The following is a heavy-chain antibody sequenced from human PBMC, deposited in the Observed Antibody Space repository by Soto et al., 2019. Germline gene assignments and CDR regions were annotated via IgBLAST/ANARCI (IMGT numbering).Heavy chain of an antibody. CDR2: IYHSGST. Sequence: QVQLQESRPGLVEPSGTLSLTCAVSGGSASSTNWWSWVRQPPGKGLEWIGEIYHSGSTYYNPSLKSRVTISVDKSKDPFSLRLSSVTAAGTAVYFCARDRAVSARGSFDYWGQGTLVTVSS. CDR3: ARDRAVSARGSFDY. D-gene: IGHD6-19*01. V-gene: IGHV4-4*02. CDR1: GGSASSTNW. J-gene: IGHJ4*02.